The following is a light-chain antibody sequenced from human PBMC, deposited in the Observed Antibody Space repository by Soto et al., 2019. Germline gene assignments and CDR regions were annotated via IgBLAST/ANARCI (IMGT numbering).Light chain of an antibody. CDR2: AAS. V-gene: IGKV1-39*01. J-gene: IGKJ1*01. Sequence: DIKMTQSPSSLSASVGDRVTITCRASQSISSYLNWYQQKPGKAPKYLISAASSLRSGVPSRFSGSGSGKEFTLTIRSLQPEDFATYSCQQSDTIPRTFGQGTKVDIK. CDR1: QSISSY. CDR3: QQSDTIPRT.